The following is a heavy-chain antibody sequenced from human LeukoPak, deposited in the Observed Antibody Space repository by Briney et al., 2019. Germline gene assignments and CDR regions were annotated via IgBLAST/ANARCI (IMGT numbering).Heavy chain of an antibody. Sequence: GGSLRLSCAASGFTFSSYWMSWVRQAPGKGLEWVANIKQNGSEKYYVDSVKGRFTISRDNAKNSLYLQMNSLRADDTAVYYCAKELSSGYGMEVWGQGTTVTVSS. CDR2: IKQNGSEK. CDR1: GFTFSSYW. J-gene: IGHJ6*02. D-gene: IGHD6-19*01. V-gene: IGHV3-7*01. CDR3: AKELSSGYGMEV.